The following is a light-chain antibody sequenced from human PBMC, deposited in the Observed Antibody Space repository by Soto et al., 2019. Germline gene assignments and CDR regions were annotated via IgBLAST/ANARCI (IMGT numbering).Light chain of an antibody. Sequence: DIVMTQSPDSLAVSLGERATINCKSSQSVLYSSNNKNYLGWYQQKPGQSPNLLIYWASTWESGVPDRFSGSGSGTEFTLTISSLQAEDVAVYYCQQYYSIPYTFGQGTKLEIK. CDR3: QQYYSIPYT. V-gene: IGKV4-1*01. J-gene: IGKJ2*01. CDR2: WAS. CDR1: QSVLYSSNNKNY.